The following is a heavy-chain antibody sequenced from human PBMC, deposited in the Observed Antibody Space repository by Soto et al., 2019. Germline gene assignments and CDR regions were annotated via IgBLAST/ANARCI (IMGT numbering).Heavy chain of an antibody. CDR3: SRVAV. V-gene: IGHV3-7*05. Sequence: EVQLVESGGGLVQPGGSLRLSCAASGFTFSGYWMSWVRQAPGKGLEWVANIKQDGIEQFYVDSVKGRFTISRDNPKKSLYLQMNSLRAEDTAVYSCSRVAVWGQGTTVTVSS. J-gene: IGHJ6*02. CDR1: GFTFSGYW. CDR2: IKQDGIEQ.